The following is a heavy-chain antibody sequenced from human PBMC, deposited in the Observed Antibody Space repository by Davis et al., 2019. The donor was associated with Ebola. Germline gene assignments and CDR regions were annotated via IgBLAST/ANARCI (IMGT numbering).Heavy chain of an antibody. V-gene: IGHV5-51*01. CDR1: GYTFDYYW. D-gene: IGHD5-12*01. CDR2: IYPGDSDT. Sequence: PGGSLRLSCQGSGYTFDYYWVAWVRQMPGKGLESVGIIYPGDSDTRYSPSFQGHVTISADKSISTAYLQWSSLKASDTAVYYCASRLVAARELDYWGQETLVTVS. J-gene: IGHJ4*02. CDR3: ASRLVAARELDY.